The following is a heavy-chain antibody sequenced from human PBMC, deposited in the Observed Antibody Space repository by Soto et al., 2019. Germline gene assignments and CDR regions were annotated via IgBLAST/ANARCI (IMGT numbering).Heavy chain of an antibody. J-gene: IGHJ5*02. CDR1: GAALNSGDYY. D-gene: IGHD2-21*01. CDR2: IYVTGAV. Sequence: SETVSLSCSVSGAALNSGDYYWSWIRQVPGKGLEWIGHIYVTGAVDYNPSLRDRITTSQGTSERQISLDLRRVTAADPAVYYCPRLIIATNNYKCFDPWGQGTLVTVS. CDR3: PRLIIATNNYKCFDP. V-gene: IGHV4-31*03.